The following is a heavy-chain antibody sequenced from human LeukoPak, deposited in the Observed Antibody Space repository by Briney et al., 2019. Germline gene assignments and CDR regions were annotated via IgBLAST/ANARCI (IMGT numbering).Heavy chain of an antibody. Sequence: SETLSLTCTVSGGSISSYYWSWIRQPPGKGLEWIGYIYYSGSTNYNPSLKSRVTISVDTSKNQFSLKLSSVTAADAAVYYCARGVNSGYFDYCGQGTLVTVSS. D-gene: IGHD1-26*01. CDR1: GGSISSYY. CDR3: ARGVNSGYFDY. J-gene: IGHJ4*02. V-gene: IGHV4-59*01. CDR2: IYYSGST.